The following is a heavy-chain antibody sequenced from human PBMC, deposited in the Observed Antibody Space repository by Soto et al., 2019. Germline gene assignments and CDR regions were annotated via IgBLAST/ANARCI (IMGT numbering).Heavy chain of an antibody. CDR1: GGSISSGGYY. V-gene: IGHV4-31*03. Sequence: QVQLQESGPGLVKPSQTLSLTCTVSGGSISSGGYYWSWIRQHPGKGLEWIGYIYYSGSTYYDPSLKSRVTISVDTSKNQFALKLSSVTAADTAVYYCAGDVPAATGFDYWGQGTLVTVSS. CDR2: IYYSGST. CDR3: AGDVPAATGFDY. J-gene: IGHJ4*02. D-gene: IGHD2-2*01.